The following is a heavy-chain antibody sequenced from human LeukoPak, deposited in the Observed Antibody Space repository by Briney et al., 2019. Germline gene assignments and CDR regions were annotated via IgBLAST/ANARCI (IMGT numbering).Heavy chain of an antibody. Sequence: PSEPLSLSCAVSGGSITCHYWCWLRQPTRKGQGRMGHMYYSGSTKYNPSLKSQVTIAVDTSKKQISLKLSSVTAADTAVYYCARSIVVAGIVSDYYYYAMDVWGQGTTVTVSS. J-gene: IGHJ6*02. CDR3: ARSIVVAGIVSDYYYYAMDV. CDR2: MYYSGST. D-gene: IGHD6-19*01. V-gene: IGHV4-59*08. CDR1: GGSITCHY.